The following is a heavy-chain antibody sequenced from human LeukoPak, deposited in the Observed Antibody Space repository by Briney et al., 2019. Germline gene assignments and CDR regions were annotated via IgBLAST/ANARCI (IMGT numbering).Heavy chain of an antibody. CDR2: IYYSGST. CDR3: ARLFRSTVTTAQAFDI. D-gene: IGHD4-17*01. J-gene: IGHJ3*02. V-gene: IGHV4-59*08. CDR1: GGSISSYY. Sequence: PSETLSLTCSASGGSISSYYWSWIRQPPGKGLEWIGYIYYSGSTNYNPSLKSRVTISVDTSKNQFSLKLSSVTAADTAVYYCARLFRSTVTTAQAFDIWGQGTIVTVSS.